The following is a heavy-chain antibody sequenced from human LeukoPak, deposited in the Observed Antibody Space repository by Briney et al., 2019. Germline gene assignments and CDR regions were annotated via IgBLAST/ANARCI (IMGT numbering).Heavy chain of an antibody. D-gene: IGHD3-22*01. CDR3: ARDLTMIVVVIPYY. V-gene: IGHV3-30-3*01. Sequence: AGGSLRLSCAASGFTFSSYAMHWVRQAPGKGLEWVAVISYDGSNKYYADSVKGRFTISRDNSKNTLYLQMNSLRAEDTAVYYCARDLTMIVVVIPYYWGQGTLVTVSS. CDR2: ISYDGSNK. CDR1: GFTFSSYA. J-gene: IGHJ4*02.